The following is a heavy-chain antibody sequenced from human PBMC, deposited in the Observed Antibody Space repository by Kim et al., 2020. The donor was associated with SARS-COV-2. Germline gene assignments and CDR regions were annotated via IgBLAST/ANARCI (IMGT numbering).Heavy chain of an antibody. V-gene: IGHV3-23*01. CDR2: ISGSGGST. J-gene: IGHJ6*02. CDR1: GFTFSSYA. CDR3: AKTRSYGPLGYYGMDV. Sequence: GGSLRLSCAASGFTFSSYAMSWVRQAPGKGLEWVSAISGSGGSTYYADSVKGRFTISRDNSKNTLYLQMNSLRAEDTAVYYCAKTRSYGPLGYYGMDVWGQGTTVTVSS. D-gene: IGHD5-18*01.